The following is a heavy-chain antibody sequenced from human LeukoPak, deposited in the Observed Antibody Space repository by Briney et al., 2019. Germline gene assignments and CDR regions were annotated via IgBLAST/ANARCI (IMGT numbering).Heavy chain of an antibody. D-gene: IGHD3-22*01. CDR3: AKDRRGYYDTSGYYSAFDI. J-gene: IGHJ3*02. CDR2: ISSDGTNK. CDR1: GFTFRSYA. V-gene: IGHV3-30-3*01. Sequence: GGSLRLSCVASGFTFRSYAMHWVRQAPGKGLEWVIVISSDGTNKYYADSVKGRFTVSRDNSKNTLYLQMNSLRAEDTAVYYCAKDRRGYYDTSGYYSAFDIWGQGTMVTVSS.